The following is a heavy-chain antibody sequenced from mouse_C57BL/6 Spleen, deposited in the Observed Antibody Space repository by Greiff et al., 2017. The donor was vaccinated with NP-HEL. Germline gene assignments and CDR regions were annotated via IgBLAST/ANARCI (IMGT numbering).Heavy chain of an antibody. CDR3: ARGSSGYGDY. CDR2: IYPGSGST. V-gene: IGHV1-55*01. Sequence: QVQLKQPGAELVKPGASVKMSCKASGYTFTSYWITWVKQRPGQGLEWIGDIYPGSGSTNYNEKFKSKATPTVDTSSSTAYMQLSSLTSEDSAVYYCARGSSGYGDYWGQGTTLTVSS. J-gene: IGHJ2*01. D-gene: IGHD3-2*02. CDR1: GYTFTSYW.